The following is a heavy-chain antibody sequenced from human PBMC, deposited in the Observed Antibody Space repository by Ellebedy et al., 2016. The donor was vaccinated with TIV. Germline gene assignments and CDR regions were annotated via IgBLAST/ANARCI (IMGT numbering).Heavy chain of an antibody. D-gene: IGHD1-26*01. J-gene: IGHJ6*03. CDR2: ISWNSGSI. CDR1: GFTFDDYA. Sequence: GGSLRLXXAASGFTFDDYAMHWVRQAPGKGLEWVSGISWNSGSIGYADSVKGRFTISRDNAKNSLYLQMNSLRAEDTAVYYCAREGGGSYYRGYYYMDVWGKGTTVTVSS. CDR3: AREGGGSYYRGYYYMDV. V-gene: IGHV3-9*01.